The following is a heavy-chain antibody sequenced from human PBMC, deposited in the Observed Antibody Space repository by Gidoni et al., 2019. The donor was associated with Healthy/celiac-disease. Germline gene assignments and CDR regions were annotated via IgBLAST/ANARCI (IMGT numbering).Heavy chain of an antibody. V-gene: IGHV3-53*01. CDR1: GFAVSSNY. CDR3: ARAGGVRGYSYSTDAFDI. D-gene: IGHD5-18*01. Sequence: EVQLVESGGGLIEPGGSLSLACAASGFAVSSNYMSWVRQAPGKGLEWVSVIDSGGSTYSADSVKGRFTISRDNSKNTLYLHMNSLRAEDTAVYYCARAGGVRGYSYSTDAFDIWGQGTMVTVSS. CDR2: IDSGGST. J-gene: IGHJ3*02.